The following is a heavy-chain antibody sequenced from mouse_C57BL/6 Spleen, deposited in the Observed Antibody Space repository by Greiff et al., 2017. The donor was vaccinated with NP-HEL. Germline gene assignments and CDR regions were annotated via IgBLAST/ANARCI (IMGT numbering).Heavy chain of an antibody. J-gene: IGHJ3*01. CDR3: ARGYDYGAWFAY. CDR2: ISYSGST. CDR1: GYSITSGYD. D-gene: IGHD2-4*01. Sequence: EVQLQQSGPGMVKPSQSLSLTCTVTGYSITSGYDWHWIRHFPGNKLEWMGYISYSGSTNYNPSLKSRISITHDTSKNHFFLKLNSVTTEDTATYYCARGYDYGAWFAYWGQGTLVTVSA. V-gene: IGHV3-1*01.